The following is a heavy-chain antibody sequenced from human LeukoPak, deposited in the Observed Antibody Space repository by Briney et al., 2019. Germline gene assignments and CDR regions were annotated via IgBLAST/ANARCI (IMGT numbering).Heavy chain of an antibody. CDR3: ANSRRDGYNQWYYGMDV. CDR2: ISYDGSNK. Sequence: PGGSLRLSCAASGFTFSSYAMHWVRQAPGKGLEWVAVISYDGSNKYYADSVKGRFTISRDNSKNTLYLQMNSLRPEDTAAYYCANSRRDGYNQWYYGMDVWGQGTTVTVSS. J-gene: IGHJ6*02. D-gene: IGHD5-24*01. CDR1: GFTFSSYA. V-gene: IGHV3-30-3*02.